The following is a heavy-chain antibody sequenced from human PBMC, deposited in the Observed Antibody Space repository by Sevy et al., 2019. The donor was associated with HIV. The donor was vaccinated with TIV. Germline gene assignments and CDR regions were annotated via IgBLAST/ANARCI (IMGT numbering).Heavy chain of an antibody. CDR2: IKTDGTDK. V-gene: IGHV3-7*01. J-gene: IGHJ5*02. CDR1: GFTFSKYW. Sequence: GGSLRLSCAASGFTFSKYWMSWVRQAPGKGLEWVAKIKTDGTDKYYVGTWKDRFTIYRDNAKNSLYLEMNNLGAEDTAVYYCARVIDYGELGNWFDPWGQGTLVTVSS. CDR3: ARVIDYGELGNWFDP. D-gene: IGHD4-17*01.